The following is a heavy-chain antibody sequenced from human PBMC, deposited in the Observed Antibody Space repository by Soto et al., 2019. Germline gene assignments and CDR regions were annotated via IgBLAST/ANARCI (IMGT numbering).Heavy chain of an antibody. J-gene: IGHJ6*03. CDR3: ARDAFLKAGVVYYHYYYLDV. D-gene: IGHD3-3*01. CDR1: GYTFTSYD. Sequence: ASVKVSCKASGYTFTSYDINWVRQATGQGLEWMGWMNPNSGNTGYAQKFQGRVTMTRNTSISTAYMELSSLRSEDTAVYYCARDAFLKAGVVYYHYYYLDVWGKGTTVNVSS. V-gene: IGHV1-8*01. CDR2: MNPNSGNT.